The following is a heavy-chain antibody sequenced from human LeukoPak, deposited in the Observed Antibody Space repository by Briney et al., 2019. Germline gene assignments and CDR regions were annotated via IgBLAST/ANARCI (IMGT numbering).Heavy chain of an antibody. V-gene: IGHV4-59*01. D-gene: IGHD2/OR15-2a*01. CDR1: GGSISSYY. J-gene: IGHJ4*02. Sequence: SETLSLTCTVSGGSISSYYWSWIRQPPGKGLEWIGYIYYSGSTNYNPSLKSRVTISVDTSKNQFSLKLSSVTAADTAVYYCARELYAVFDYWGQGTLVTVSS. CDR3: ARELYAVFDY. CDR2: IYYSGST.